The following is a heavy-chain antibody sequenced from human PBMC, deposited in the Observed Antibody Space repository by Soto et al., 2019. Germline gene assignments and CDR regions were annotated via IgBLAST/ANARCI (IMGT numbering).Heavy chain of an antibody. CDR1: GYTFTSYA. V-gene: IGHV1-3*01. J-gene: IGHJ5*02. CDR2: INAGNSNT. Sequence: VASVKVSCNASGYTFTSYAMHWVRQAPGQRLEWMGWINAGNSNTKYSQKFQGRVTITKDTSASIAYMELSTLRSEDTAVYYCARGPLRNWFDAWGPGTLVTVSS. CDR3: ARGPLRNWFDA.